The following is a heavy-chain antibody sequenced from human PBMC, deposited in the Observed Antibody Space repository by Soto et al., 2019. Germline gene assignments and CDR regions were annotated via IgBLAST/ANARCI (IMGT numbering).Heavy chain of an antibody. CDR3: ARGAGGRYYNDY. D-gene: IGHD1-26*01. J-gene: IGHJ4*02. V-gene: IGHV3-74*01. CDR1: GFTFSSFW. Sequence: EVQLVESGGGLVQPGGSLRLYCAASGFTFSSFWMHWVRQGPGKGLVWLSRINFDGTRTTYSDSVKGRFTISRDNAKDTVYLQMSSLRAEDTAVYYCARGAGGRYYNDYWGQGTLVTVSS. CDR2: INFDGTRT.